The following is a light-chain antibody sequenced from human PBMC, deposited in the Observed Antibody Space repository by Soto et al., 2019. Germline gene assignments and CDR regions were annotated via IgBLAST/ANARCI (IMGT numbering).Light chain of an antibody. CDR2: GNN. CDR1: GSSIGTNT. J-gene: IGLJ2*01. V-gene: IGLV1-44*01. CDR3: QSYDNSLHVV. Sequence: QSVLTQPPSASGTPWQRVTISCSGSGSSIGTNTVNWYRQLPGTAPKLLIYGNNQRPSGVPDRFSGSKSDTSASLAISGLQSEDEAEYYCQSYDNSLHVVFGGGTKVTVL.